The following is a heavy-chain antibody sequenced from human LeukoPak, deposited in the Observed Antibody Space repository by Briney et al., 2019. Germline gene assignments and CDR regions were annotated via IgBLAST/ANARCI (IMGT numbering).Heavy chain of an antibody. CDR3: ARGPYSYDSSGAFDI. V-gene: IGHV4-59*08. CDR2: INHSGST. J-gene: IGHJ3*02. D-gene: IGHD3-22*01. Sequence: SETLSLTCTVSGGSIGSYYWSWIRQPPGKALEWIGEINHSGSTNYNPSLKSRVTISVDTSKNQFSLKLSSVTAADTAVYFCARGPYSYDSSGAFDIWGQGTMVTVSS. CDR1: GGSIGSYY.